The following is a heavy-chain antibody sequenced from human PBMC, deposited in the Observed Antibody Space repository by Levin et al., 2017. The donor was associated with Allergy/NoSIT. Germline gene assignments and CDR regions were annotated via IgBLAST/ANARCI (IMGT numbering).Heavy chain of an antibody. D-gene: IGHD6-13*01. CDR3: TTYISSWYYFDH. Sequence: GESLKISCTASGITFSNAWMSWARQAPGKGLEWVGRIKSKTDGGTADYASPVKGRFTISRDDSKTTLYLQMNSLKTEDTSVYYCTTYISSWYYFDHWGQGTLVTVSS. J-gene: IGHJ4*02. CDR2: IKSKTDGGTA. V-gene: IGHV3-15*01. CDR1: GITFSNAW.